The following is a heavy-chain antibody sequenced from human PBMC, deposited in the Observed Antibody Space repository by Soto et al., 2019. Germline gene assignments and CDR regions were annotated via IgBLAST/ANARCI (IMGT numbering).Heavy chain of an antibody. Sequence: EVQLLESGGGLVQPGGSLRLSCAASGFTFSSYAMSWVRQAPGKGLEWVSAISGSGGSTYYADSVKGRVTISRDNSKNTRYPQTNSLRAEHTAVYDCEGEGSDPDYFGSWSQGTLVTVSS. D-gene: IGHD6-25*01. CDR2: ISGSGGST. V-gene: IGHV3-23*01. CDR1: GFTFSSYA. J-gene: IGHJ4*02. CDR3: EGEGSDPDYFGS.